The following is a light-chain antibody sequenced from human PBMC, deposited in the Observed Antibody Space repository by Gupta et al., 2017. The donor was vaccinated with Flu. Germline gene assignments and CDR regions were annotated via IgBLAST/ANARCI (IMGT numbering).Light chain of an antibody. V-gene: IGKV3-15*01. J-gene: IGKJ3*01. Sequence: LSLSPGARASLSCSHSQSVSRALDRHQPDPGQSPRLLIYCASATGIPTRVRFSGCGTGFALTLSILRPQSEAFAVYYCRHDYTWPNTFGPGTKVDIK. CDR2: CAS. CDR1: QSVSRA. CDR3: RHDYTWPNT.